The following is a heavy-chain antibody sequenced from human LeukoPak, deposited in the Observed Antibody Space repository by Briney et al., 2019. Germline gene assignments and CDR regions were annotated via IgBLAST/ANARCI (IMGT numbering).Heavy chain of an antibody. V-gene: IGHV3-7*01. CDR3: ARDGITCTRDY. CDR1: GFIFRSYW. Sequence: QAGGSLRLSCAASGFIFRSYWMVWVRQAPGKGLEWVASIDEHGFKTYYAASVTGRFTISKDTAKSSLDLQMNSLRAEDTAVYYCARDGITCTRDYWGQGALVTVSS. CDR2: IDEHGFKT. J-gene: IGHJ4*02. D-gene: IGHD1-7*01.